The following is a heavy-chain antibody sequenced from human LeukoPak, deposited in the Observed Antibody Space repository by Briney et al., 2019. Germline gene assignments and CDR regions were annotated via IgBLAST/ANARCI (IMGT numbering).Heavy chain of an antibody. J-gene: IGHJ3*02. V-gene: IGHV3-23*01. CDR3: APDCSSTSCYRDDAFDI. D-gene: IGHD2-2*01. CDR1: GFTFSSYA. Sequence: GGSLRLSCAAPGFTFSSYAMSWVRQAPGKGLEWVSAISGSGGSTYYADSVKGRFTISRDNSKNTLYLQMNSLRAEDTAVYYCAPDCSSTSCYRDDAFDIWGQGTMVTVSS. CDR2: ISGSGGST.